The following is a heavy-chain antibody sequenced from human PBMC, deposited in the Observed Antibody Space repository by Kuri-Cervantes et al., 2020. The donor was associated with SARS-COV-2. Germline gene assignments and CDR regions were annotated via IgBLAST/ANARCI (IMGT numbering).Heavy chain of an antibody. J-gene: IGHJ5*02. CDR2: IYYSGST. CDR3: ARQGSRLGWFDP. D-gene: IGHD3-16*01. Sequence: GSLRLSCAVSGGSFTSYYWSWIRQTPGKGLEWIGYIYYSGSTNYNPSLKSRVTISVDTSKNQFSLKLSSVTAADTAVYYCARQGSRLGWFDPWGQGTRVTVSS. V-gene: IGHV4-59*08. CDR1: GGSFTSYY.